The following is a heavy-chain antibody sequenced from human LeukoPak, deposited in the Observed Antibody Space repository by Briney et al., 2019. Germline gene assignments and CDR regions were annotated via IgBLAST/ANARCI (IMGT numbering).Heavy chain of an antibody. V-gene: IGHV1-46*01. Sequence: ASVKVSCKASGYTFTSYYMHWVRQAPGQGREWMGLINPSGGSTSYAQKFQGRVTMTRDTSTSTVYMELSSLRSEDTAVYYCARDGRAIAAAGTYYYYYYGMDVWGQGTTVTVSS. CDR3: ARDGRAIAAAGTYYYYYYGMDV. D-gene: IGHD6-13*01. CDR2: INPSGGST. CDR1: GYTFTSYY. J-gene: IGHJ6*02.